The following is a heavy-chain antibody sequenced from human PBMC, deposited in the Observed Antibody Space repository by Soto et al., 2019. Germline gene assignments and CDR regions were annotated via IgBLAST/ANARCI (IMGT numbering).Heavy chain of an antibody. Sequence: PSQTLSLTCAISGDSVSRNSAAWSWIRQSPSRGLEWLGRTYYKWFNDSALFVKSRITINPDTSKNQFSLQLNSVTPEDTAVCYCVSEKRTVGGTRGYFDYWGQGTLVTVSS. CDR1: GDSVSRNSAA. CDR3: VSEKRTVGGTRGYFDY. V-gene: IGHV6-1*01. D-gene: IGHD6-19*01. CDR2: TYYKWFN. J-gene: IGHJ4*02.